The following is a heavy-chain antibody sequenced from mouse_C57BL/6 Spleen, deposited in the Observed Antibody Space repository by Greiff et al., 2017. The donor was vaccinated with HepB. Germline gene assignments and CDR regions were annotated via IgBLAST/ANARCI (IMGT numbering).Heavy chain of an antibody. J-gene: IGHJ4*01. Sequence: QVQLQQSGPELVKPGASVKISCKASGYAFSSSWMNWVKQRPGKGLEWIGRIYPGDGDTNYNGKFKGKATLTADKSSSTAYMQLSSLTSEDSAVYFCARKDGSSPLDYWGQGTSVTVSS. V-gene: IGHV1-82*01. CDR2: IYPGDGDT. D-gene: IGHD1-1*01. CDR3: ARKDGSSPLDY. CDR1: GYAFSSSW.